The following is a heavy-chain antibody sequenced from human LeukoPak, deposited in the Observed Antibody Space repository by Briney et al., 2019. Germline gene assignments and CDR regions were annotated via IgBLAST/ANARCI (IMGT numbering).Heavy chain of an antibody. CDR2: IYCSGST. CDR3: ARRSPYSTGWSSYFDY. D-gene: IGHD6-19*01. Sequence: SETLSLTCTVSGGSISSSSYYWGWIRQPPGKGLEWIGSIYCSGSTYYKPSLKSRVTISLDKSRNHFSLKLTSVTAADSAVYYCARRSPYSTGWSSYFDYWGQGALVTVSS. J-gene: IGHJ4*02. CDR1: GGSISSSSYY. V-gene: IGHV4-39*07.